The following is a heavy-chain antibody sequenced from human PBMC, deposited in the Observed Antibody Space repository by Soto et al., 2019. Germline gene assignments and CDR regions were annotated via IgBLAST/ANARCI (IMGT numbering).Heavy chain of an antibody. CDR3: ARDVSELRYFDAVAY. J-gene: IGHJ4*02. CDR1: GFTFSSYA. V-gene: IGHV3-30-3*01. D-gene: IGHD3-9*01. CDR2: ISYDGSNK. Sequence: QVQLVESGGGVVQPGRSLRLSCAASGFTFSSYAMHWVRQAPGKGLEWVAVISYDGSNKYYADSVKGRFTISRDNSKNTLYLQMNSLRAEDTAVYYCARDVSELRYFDAVAYWGQGTLVTVSS.